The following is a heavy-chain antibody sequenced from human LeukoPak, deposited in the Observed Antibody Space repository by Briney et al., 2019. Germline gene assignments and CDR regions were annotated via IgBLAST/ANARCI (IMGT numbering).Heavy chain of an antibody. CDR1: GFTFSSYA. Sequence: GGSLRLSCAASGFTFSSYAMSWVRQAPGKGLEWVSAISGGGDSTYYADSVKGRFTISRDNSKNTLYLQMNSLRAEDTAVYYCAKDSWTYDSSGYRLFDYWGQGTLVTVSS. D-gene: IGHD3-22*01. V-gene: IGHV3-23*01. CDR3: AKDSWTYDSSGYRLFDY. J-gene: IGHJ4*02. CDR2: ISGGGDST.